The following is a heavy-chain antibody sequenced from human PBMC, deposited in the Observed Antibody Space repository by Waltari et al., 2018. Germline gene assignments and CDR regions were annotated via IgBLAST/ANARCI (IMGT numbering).Heavy chain of an antibody. D-gene: IGHD6-13*01. CDR2: IHYSGST. CDR3: ARGGPGIAAAEYYFDY. Sequence: QVQLQESGPGLVKPSETLSLTCTVSGGSISSYYWSWIRQPPGKGLEWIGYIHYSGSTNYNPSLKSRVTISVDTSKNQFSLKLSSVTAADTAVYYCARGGPGIAAAEYYFDYWGQGTLVTVSS. J-gene: IGHJ4*02. CDR1: GGSISSYY. V-gene: IGHV4-59*01.